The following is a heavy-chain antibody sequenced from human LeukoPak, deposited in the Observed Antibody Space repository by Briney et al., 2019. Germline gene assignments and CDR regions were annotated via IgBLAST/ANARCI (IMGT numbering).Heavy chain of an antibody. J-gene: IGHJ4*02. D-gene: IGHD3-10*01. Sequence: KYGESLKISCQVSGYIFTHYWIGWVRQMPGNGLESMGIIYPADSDTTYGPSFQGQVTISADKSINTVYLQWSSLKASDTAMYYCARQSRDGSKTRGYYFDFWGQGTLVTVSS. V-gene: IGHV5-51*01. CDR1: GYIFTHYW. CDR3: ARQSRDGSKTRGYYFDF. CDR2: IYPADSDT.